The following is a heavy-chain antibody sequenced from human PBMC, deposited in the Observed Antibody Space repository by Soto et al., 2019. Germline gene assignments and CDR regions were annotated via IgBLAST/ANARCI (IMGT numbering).Heavy chain of an antibody. CDR2: INSDGSAT. CDR3: GGYCTSTSCEY. Sequence: GSLRLSCAASRITFNSYWMHWVRQAPGKGLVWVSRINSDGSATSYADSVKGRFTISRDNAKNTLYLQMNSLRAEDTAMYYCGGYCTSTSCEYWGQGTLVTVSS. D-gene: IGHD2-2*01. J-gene: IGHJ4*02. V-gene: IGHV3-74*01. CDR1: RITFNSYW.